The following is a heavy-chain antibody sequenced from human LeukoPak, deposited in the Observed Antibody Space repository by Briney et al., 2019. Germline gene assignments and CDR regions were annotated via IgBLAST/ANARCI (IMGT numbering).Heavy chain of an antibody. D-gene: IGHD3-16*02. CDR3: ATAGERLDYVWGSYRFDY. Sequence: SETLSLTCTVSGGSISSYYWSWLRQPPGKGLEWVGYIYYSGSTNYNPSLKSRVTISVDTSKNQLSLKLSSVTAADTAVYYCATAGERLDYVWGSYRFDYWGQGTLVTVSS. V-gene: IGHV4-59*12. CDR2: IYYSGST. CDR1: GGSISSYY. J-gene: IGHJ4*02.